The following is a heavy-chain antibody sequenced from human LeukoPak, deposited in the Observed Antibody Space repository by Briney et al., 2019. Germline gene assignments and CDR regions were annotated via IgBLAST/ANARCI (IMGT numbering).Heavy chain of an antibody. J-gene: IGHJ4*02. CDR2: INPSGGST. CDR1: GYTFTSYY. CDR3: ATVEMATIDSLGSSGIEFGFDY. Sequence: ASVKVSCKASGYTFTSYYMHWVRQAPGQGLEWMGIINPSGGSTSYAQKFQGRVTMTRDTSTSTVYMELSSLRSEDTAVYYCATVEMATIDSLGSSGIEFGFDYWGQGTLVTVSS. V-gene: IGHV1-46*01. D-gene: IGHD5-24*01.